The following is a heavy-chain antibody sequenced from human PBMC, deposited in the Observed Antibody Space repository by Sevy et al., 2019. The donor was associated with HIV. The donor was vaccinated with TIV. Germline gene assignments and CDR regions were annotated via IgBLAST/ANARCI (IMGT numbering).Heavy chain of an antibody. D-gene: IGHD2-15*01. V-gene: IGHV1-18*01. J-gene: IGHJ5*02. CDR3: ARDYCSGGSCYESSNWFDP. Sequence: ASVKVSCKASGYTFTSYGISWVRQAPGQGLEWMGWISAYNGNTNYAQKLQGRVTMTTDTSTRTAYMELRSLRSDDTAGYYYARDYCSGGSCYESSNWFDPWGQGTLVNRLL. CDR1: GYTFTSYG. CDR2: ISAYNGNT.